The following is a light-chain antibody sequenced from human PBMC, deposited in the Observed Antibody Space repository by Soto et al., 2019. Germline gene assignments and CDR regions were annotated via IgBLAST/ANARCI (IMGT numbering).Light chain of an antibody. V-gene: IGLV2-8*01. CDR1: NSDIGAYNH. CDR2: EVG. CDR3: CSYAGSKNLV. Sequence: QSVLTQPPSASGSPGQSVTISCTGSNSDIGAYNHVSWYQQHPGKAPKLIIYEVGERPSGVPDRFSGSKSGDTASLTVSGLQAEDEADYYCCSYAGSKNLVFGTGTRSPS. J-gene: IGLJ1*01.